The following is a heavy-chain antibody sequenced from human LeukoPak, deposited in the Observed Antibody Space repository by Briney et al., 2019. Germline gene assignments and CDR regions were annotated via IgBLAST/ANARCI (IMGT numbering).Heavy chain of an antibody. D-gene: IGHD6-19*01. V-gene: IGHV4-39*01. J-gene: IGHJ4*02. CDR3: ARLGSGWYYFDF. CDR2: IHYSGST. Sequence: PSETLSLTCTVSGDSISSSSSYWGWIPQPPEKGLEWIGSIHYSGSTYYNPSVGGRVTISVDTSKNQFSLKLSSVTAADTAVYYCARLGSGWYYFDFWGQGTLVTVSS. CDR1: GDSISSSSSY.